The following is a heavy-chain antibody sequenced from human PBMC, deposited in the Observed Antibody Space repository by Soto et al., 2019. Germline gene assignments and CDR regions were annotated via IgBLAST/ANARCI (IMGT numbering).Heavy chain of an antibody. D-gene: IGHD2-15*01. J-gene: IGHJ4*02. Sequence: QVQLVESGGGLVKPGGSLRLSCAASGFTFSDYYMSWIRQAPGKGLEWVSYISSGSSGTSIYYADSVKGRFTISRDNGKNSLYLQMKSLRAEDTAVYYCARSTGAVVVAATPFDDWGQGTLVTVSS. CDR3: ARSTGAVVVAATPFDD. CDR2: ISSGSSGTSI. V-gene: IGHV3-11*01. CDR1: GFTFSDYY.